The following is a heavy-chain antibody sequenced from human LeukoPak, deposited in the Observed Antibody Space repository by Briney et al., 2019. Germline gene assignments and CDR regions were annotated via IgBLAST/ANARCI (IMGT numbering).Heavy chain of an antibody. V-gene: IGHV3-21*05. J-gene: IGHJ4*02. CDR3: ARDFRRVGATGALDY. CDR1: GFTFSSYS. Sequence: GGSLRLSCAASGFTFSSYSMNWVRQAPGKGLEWVSYISSSSSYIYYADSVKGRFTISKVNAKNSLYLQMNSLRAEDTAVYYCARDFRRVGATGALDYWGQGTLVTVSS. D-gene: IGHD1-26*01. CDR2: ISSSSSYI.